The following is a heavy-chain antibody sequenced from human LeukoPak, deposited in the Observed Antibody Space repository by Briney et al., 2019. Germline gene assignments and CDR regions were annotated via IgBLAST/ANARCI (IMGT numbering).Heavy chain of an antibody. Sequence: GGSLRLSCAASGFIFTNYAMHWVRQAPGKGLEWVAFLRHDGINKYHADSVKGRFTISRGNSKNSLYLQMNGLRTDDTAVYYCAKDPSSESTNWFDPWGQGTLVTVSS. V-gene: IGHV3-30*02. CDR1: GFIFTNYA. J-gene: IGHJ5*02. D-gene: IGHD3-22*01. CDR2: LRHDGINK. CDR3: AKDPSSESTNWFDP.